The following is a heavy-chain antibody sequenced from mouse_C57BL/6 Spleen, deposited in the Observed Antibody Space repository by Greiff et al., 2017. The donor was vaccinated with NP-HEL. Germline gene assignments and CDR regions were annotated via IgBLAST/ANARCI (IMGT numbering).Heavy chain of an antibody. CDR3: ARRRTTVVDCALDD. D-gene: IGHD1-1*01. V-gene: IGHV5-17*01. Sequence: EVQLVESGGGLVKPGGSLKLSCAASGFIFSDYGMHWVRQAPEKGLEWVAYISSGSSTIYYADTVKGRFTISRKNANNTLYLQMISRRSEDTAMYYCARRRTTVVDCALDDWGQGTAVTVSS. CDR2: ISSGSSTI. J-gene: IGHJ4*01. CDR1: GFIFSDYG.